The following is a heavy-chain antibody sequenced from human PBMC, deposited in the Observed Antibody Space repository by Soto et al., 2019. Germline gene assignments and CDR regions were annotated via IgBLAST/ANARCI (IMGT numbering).Heavy chain of an antibody. V-gene: IGHV3-48*01. Sequence: EVQLVESGGGLVQPGGSLRLSCAASGFTFSSYSMNWVRQAPGKGLEWVSYISSSSSTIYYADSVKGRFTISRENAKNSLYLQMNSLRAEDTAVYYCASRYGSGTNDYWGQGTLVTVSS. CDR2: ISSSSSTI. CDR1: GFTFSSYS. CDR3: ASRYGSGTNDY. D-gene: IGHD3-10*01. J-gene: IGHJ4*02.